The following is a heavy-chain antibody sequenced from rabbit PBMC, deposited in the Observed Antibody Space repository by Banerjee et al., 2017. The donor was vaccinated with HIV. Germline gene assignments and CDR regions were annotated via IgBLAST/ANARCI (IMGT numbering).Heavy chain of an antibody. D-gene: IGHD1-1*01. Sequence: QSLEESGGDLVKPGASLTLTCKASGIDFSSYYYMCWVRQAPGKGLEWIGCIYTGSGSIYYASWAKGRFTISKTSSTTVTLQMTSLTAADTATYFCARSTSGYDIGDLWGPGTLVTDS. CDR2: IYTGSGSI. CDR1: GIDFSSYYY. J-gene: IGHJ6*01. V-gene: IGHV1S40*01. CDR3: ARSTSGYDIGDL.